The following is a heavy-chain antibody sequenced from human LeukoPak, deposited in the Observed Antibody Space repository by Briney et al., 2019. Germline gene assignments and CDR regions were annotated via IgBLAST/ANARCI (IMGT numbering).Heavy chain of an antibody. D-gene: IGHD6-13*01. CDR2: VHFSGST. J-gene: IGHJ5*02. CDR3: ARVVDEHQLQTGWFDP. V-gene: IGHV4-59*08. Sequence: SETLSLTCTVSGDSISNYYWSWIRQPPGKALEWVGYVHFSGSTNYNPSLKSRVTISVDTSNNQFSLKLNSVTAADTAVYYCARVVDEHQLQTGWFDPWGQGTLVTVSS. CDR1: GDSISNYY.